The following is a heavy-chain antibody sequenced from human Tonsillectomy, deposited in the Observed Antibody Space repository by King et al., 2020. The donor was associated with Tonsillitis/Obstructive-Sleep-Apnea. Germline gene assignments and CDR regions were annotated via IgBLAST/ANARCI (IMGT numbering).Heavy chain of an antibody. CDR1: GGSFSDYY. V-gene: IGHV4-34*01. Sequence: VQLQQWGAGLLKPSETLSLTCAVYGGSFSDYYWNWIRQPPGKGLEWIGEINHSGSTNYNPSLKSRVTISVDTSKNQSSLKLSSVTAADTAVYYCARGDIVVVPAAHYYYYYLDVWGKGTTVTVSS. J-gene: IGHJ6*03. D-gene: IGHD2-2*01. CDR3: ARGDIVVVPAAHYYYYYLDV. CDR2: INHSGST.